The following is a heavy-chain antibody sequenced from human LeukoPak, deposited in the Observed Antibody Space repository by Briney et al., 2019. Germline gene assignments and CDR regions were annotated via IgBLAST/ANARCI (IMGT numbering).Heavy chain of an antibody. D-gene: IGHD3-22*01. CDR1: GFSVSEYF. CDR2: TRTKARNYNT. CDR3: GRDSTIGYYWTV. V-gene: IGHV3-72*01. J-gene: IGHJ4*02. Sequence: GGSLRLSCAASGFSVSEYFTAWLRQAPGKGLEWVSRTRTKARNYNTEYATSVKGRFTVSRDDSNNSVYLQMDSLRTDDTAVYYCGRDSTIGYYWTVWGQGTLVTVSS.